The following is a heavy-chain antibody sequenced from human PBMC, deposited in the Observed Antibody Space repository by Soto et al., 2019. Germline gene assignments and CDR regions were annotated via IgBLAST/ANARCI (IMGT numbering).Heavy chain of an antibody. CDR2: IYPSGGST. V-gene: IGHV1-46*01. CDR3: ARDFSGPMDY. D-gene: IGHD3-10*01. Sequence: ASVKVSCKASGYTFTNYYMRWVRQAPGQGLEWMGIIYPSGGSTRNAQKFRGRVTMTRDTSTSTVYMELSSLRSEDTAVYYCARDFSGPMDYWGRGTLVTVSS. CDR1: GYTFTNYY. J-gene: IGHJ4*02.